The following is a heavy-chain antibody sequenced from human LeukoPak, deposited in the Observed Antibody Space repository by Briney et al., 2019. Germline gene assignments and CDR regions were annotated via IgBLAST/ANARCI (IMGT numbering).Heavy chain of an antibody. CDR1: GYTFTSYD. J-gene: IGHJ5*02. Sequence: ASVKVSCKASGYTFTSYDINWVRQATGQGLEWMEWMNPNSGNTGYAQRFQGRVTMTRNTSISTAYMELSSLRSEDTAVYYCARGFIAAAGGFDPWGQGTLVTVSS. D-gene: IGHD6-13*01. V-gene: IGHV1-8*01. CDR2: MNPNSGNT. CDR3: ARGFIAAAGGFDP.